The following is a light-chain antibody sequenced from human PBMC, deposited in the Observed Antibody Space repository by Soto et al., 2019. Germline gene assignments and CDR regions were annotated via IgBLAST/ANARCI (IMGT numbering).Light chain of an antibody. Sequence: SYELTQPPSVSVAPGKTARITCGGTNIGSKSVHWYQQKPGQAPVLVIYYDSDRPSGIPERFSGSNSGNTATLTISRVEAGDEVDYYCQVWDSSSDHHVVFGGGTKLTVL. V-gene: IGLV3-21*04. CDR1: NIGSKS. CDR2: YDS. CDR3: QVWDSSSDHHVV. J-gene: IGLJ2*01.